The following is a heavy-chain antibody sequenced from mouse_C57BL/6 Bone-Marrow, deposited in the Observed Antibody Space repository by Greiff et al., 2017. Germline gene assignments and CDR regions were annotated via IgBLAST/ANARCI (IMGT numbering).Heavy chain of an antibody. CDR1: GFNIKDYY. Sequence: VQLQQSGAELVKPGASVKLSCTASGFNIKDYYMHWVQQRTEQGLEWIGRIDPEDGETKSAPQFQGQATITADTSSHTADLQLSSLTSADTAVYYCARCYYGSSQYCDVWGTGTTVTVAS. J-gene: IGHJ1*03. V-gene: IGHV14-2*01. CDR2: IDPEDGET. CDR3: ARCYYGSSQYCDV. D-gene: IGHD1-1*01.